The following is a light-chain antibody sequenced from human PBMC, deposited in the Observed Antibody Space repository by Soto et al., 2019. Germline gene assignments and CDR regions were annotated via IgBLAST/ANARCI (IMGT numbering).Light chain of an antibody. J-gene: IGKJ1*01. CDR1: QSVSTN. CDR3: QQYDNWPPWT. CDR2: GAS. Sequence: EIVMTQSPATLSVSPGESATLSCRASQSVSTNVAWYQQKPGQAPRLLIYGASTRATGIPARFSGRGSGTEFTLTISSLLSEDFAVYFCQQYDNWPPWTFGQGTKVEIK. V-gene: IGKV3-15*01.